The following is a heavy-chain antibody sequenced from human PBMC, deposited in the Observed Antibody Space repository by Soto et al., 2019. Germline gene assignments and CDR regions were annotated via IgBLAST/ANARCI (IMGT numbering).Heavy chain of an antibody. CDR2: MYHSGST. J-gene: IGHJ4*02. CDR1: GGSISSGGYS. CDR3: ARHLFIAVAGTDYFDY. V-gene: IGHV4-30-2*01. Sequence: PSDTLSLTCAVSGGSISSGGYSWSWIRQPPGKGLEWIGYMYHSGSTYYNPSLKSRVTISIDRSKNQFSLKLSSVTAADTAVYYCARHLFIAVAGTDYFDYWGQGTLVTVS. D-gene: IGHD6-19*01.